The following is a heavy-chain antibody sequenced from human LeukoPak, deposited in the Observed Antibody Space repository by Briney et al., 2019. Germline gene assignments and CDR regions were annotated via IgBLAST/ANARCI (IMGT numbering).Heavy chain of an antibody. CDR2: ISTGGGST. D-gene: IGHD6-13*01. Sequence: GGSLRLSCAASGFTFSSYAMSWVRQAPGKGLEWVSVISTGGGSTYYADSVKGRFTISRDNSKNTLYLQMNSLRAEDTAIYYCAKEGSGSSTWYYYYYMDVWGKGTTVTVSS. V-gene: IGHV3-23*01. CDR1: GFTFSSYA. J-gene: IGHJ6*03. CDR3: AKEGSGSSTWYYYYYMDV.